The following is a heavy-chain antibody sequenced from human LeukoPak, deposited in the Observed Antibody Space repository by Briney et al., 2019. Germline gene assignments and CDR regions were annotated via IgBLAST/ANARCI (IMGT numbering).Heavy chain of an antibody. CDR2: IYYSGST. CDR1: GGSISSSSYY. J-gene: IGHJ4*02. V-gene: IGHV4-39*01. D-gene: IGHD3-16*01. Sequence: NPSETLSLTCTVSGGSISSSSYYWGWIRQPPGKGLEWIGSIYYSGSTYYNPSLKSRVTISVDTSKNQFSLKLSSVTAADTAVYYCARSSGIWGGTGYWGQGTLVTVSS. CDR3: ARSSGIWGGTGY.